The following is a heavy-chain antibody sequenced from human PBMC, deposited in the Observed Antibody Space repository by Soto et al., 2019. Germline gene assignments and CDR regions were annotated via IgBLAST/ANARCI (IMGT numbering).Heavy chain of an antibody. CDR1: GFPFSSYA. V-gene: IGHV3-64*01. CDR3: ARARDQSNWFDS. J-gene: IGHJ5*01. CDR2: ISSNGGTT. Sequence: GGSLRLSCAASGFPFSSYAMHWVRQAPGKGLEYVSTISSNGGTTYYANSVRGRFTTSRDNSKNTLYLQMGSLRTEDMAVYYCARARDQSNWFDSWGQGTLVTVSS.